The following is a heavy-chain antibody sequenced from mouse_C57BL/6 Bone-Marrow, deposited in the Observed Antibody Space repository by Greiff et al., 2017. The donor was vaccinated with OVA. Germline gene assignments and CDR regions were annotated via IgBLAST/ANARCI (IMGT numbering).Heavy chain of an antibody. Sequence: EVKLMESGGGLVKPGGSLKLSCAASGFTFSDYGMHWVRQAPEKGLEWVAYISSGSSTIYYADTVKGRFTISRDNAKNTLFLQMTSLRSEDTAMYYCASLTTVTRYAMDYWGQGTSVTVSS. D-gene: IGHD1-1*01. J-gene: IGHJ4*01. CDR3: ASLTTVTRYAMDY. V-gene: IGHV5-17*01. CDR2: ISSGSSTI. CDR1: GFTFSDYG.